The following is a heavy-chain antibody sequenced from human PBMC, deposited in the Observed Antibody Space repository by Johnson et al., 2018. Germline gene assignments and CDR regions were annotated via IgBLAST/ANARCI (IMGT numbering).Heavy chain of an antibody. Sequence: QVRLQESGPGLVKPSETLSLTCTVSGGSISSYYWSWIRQPPGKGLEWIGYIYYSGSTNYNPSLTSRVTISVDTSKNQFSLKPSSVTAADTAVYYCARRRETDAFDIWGQGTMVTVSS. CDR3: ARRRETDAFDI. J-gene: IGHJ3*02. V-gene: IGHV4-59*01. CDR2: IYYSGST. D-gene: IGHD1-26*01. CDR1: GGSISSYY.